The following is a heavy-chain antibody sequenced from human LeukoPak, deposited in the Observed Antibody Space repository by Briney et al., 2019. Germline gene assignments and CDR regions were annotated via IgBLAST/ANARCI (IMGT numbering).Heavy chain of an antibody. CDR2: INSDGSST. CDR3: ARESTSCLGSYSDY. J-gene: IGHJ4*02. D-gene: IGHD2-2*01. V-gene: IGHV3-74*01. Sequence: GGSLRLSCAASGFTFSNYWMHWVRQAPGKGLVWVSRINSDGSSTNYADSVKGRFTISRDNAKNTLYLQMNSLRAEDTAVYYCARESTSCLGSYSDYWGQGTLVTVSS. CDR1: GFTFSNYW.